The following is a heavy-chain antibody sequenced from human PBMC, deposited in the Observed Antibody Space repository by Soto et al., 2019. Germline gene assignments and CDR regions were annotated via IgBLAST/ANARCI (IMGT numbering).Heavy chain of an antibody. Sequence: SETLSLTCTVSGGSISSYYWSWIRQPPGKGLEWIGYIYYSGSTNYNPSLKSRVTISVDTSKNQFSLKLSSVTAADTAVYYCARAAPLRGYDFWSGYREPDAFDIWGQGTMVTVSS. D-gene: IGHD3-3*01. V-gene: IGHV4-59*01. CDR2: IYYSGST. J-gene: IGHJ3*02. CDR1: GGSISSYY. CDR3: ARAAPLRGYDFWSGYREPDAFDI.